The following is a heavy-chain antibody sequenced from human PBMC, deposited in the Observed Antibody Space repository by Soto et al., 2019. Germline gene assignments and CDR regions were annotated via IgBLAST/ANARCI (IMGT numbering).Heavy chain of an antibody. CDR1: GFTFSNAW. CDR2: IRSKTDGGTA. D-gene: IGHD2-2*01. J-gene: IGHJ5*01. CDR3: AHLLYGRGSSCVYFFDS. V-gene: IGHV3-15*01. Sequence: GGSLRLSCAASGFTFSNAWMTWVRQAPGKGLEWVGRIRSKTDGGTADFAAPVKGRFTISRDDSKNTLYLEMNSLKIEDTAMYYCAHLLYGRGSSCVYFFDSWGQGTLVTVSS.